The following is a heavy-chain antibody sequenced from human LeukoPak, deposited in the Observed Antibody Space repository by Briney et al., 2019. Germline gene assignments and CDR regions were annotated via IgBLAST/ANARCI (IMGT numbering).Heavy chain of an antibody. CDR1: GGTFTSYA. CDR3: ARAHPITRTKGFYFDY. V-gene: IGHV1-69*05. Sequence: ASVKVSCKASGGTFTSYAISWVRQAPGQGLEWMGRIIPIFGTANYAQKFQGRVTITTDESTSTAYMELSSLRSEDTAVYYCARAHPITRTKGFYFDYWGQGTLVTVSS. CDR2: IIPIFGTA. D-gene: IGHD1-7*01. J-gene: IGHJ4*02.